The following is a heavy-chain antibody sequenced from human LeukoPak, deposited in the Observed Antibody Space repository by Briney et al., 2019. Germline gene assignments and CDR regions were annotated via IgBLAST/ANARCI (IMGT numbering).Heavy chain of an antibody. V-gene: IGHV4-59*01. D-gene: IGHD6-13*01. Sequence: SETLSLTYTVSGGSISSYYWSWIRQPPGKGLEWIGYIYYSGSANYNPSLKSRVTISVDTSKNQFSLKLSSVTAADTAVYYCARGGSSGAAAGPDYFDYWGQGTLVTVSS. J-gene: IGHJ4*02. CDR2: IYYSGSA. CDR3: ARGGSSGAAAGPDYFDY. CDR1: GGSISSYY.